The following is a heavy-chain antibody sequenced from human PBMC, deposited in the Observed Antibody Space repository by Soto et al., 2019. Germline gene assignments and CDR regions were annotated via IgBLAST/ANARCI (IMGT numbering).Heavy chain of an antibody. CDR1: GGSISSGGYY. D-gene: IGHD3-22*01. CDR3: ARGGSGSPDAFDI. CDR2: IYYSGST. J-gene: IGHJ3*02. Sequence: PSETLSLTCTVSGGSISSGGYYWSWIRQHPGKGLEWIGYIYYSGSTYYNPSLKSRVTISVDTPKNQFSLKLSSVTAADTAVYYCARGGSGSPDAFDIWGQGTMVTVSS. V-gene: IGHV4-31*03.